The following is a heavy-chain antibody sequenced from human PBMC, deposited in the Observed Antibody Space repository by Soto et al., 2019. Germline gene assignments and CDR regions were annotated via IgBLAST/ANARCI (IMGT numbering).Heavy chain of an antibody. V-gene: IGHV2-5*01. CDR2: IYWNDDK. D-gene: IGHD6-13*01. CDR1: GFSLSTSGVG. CDR3: AHSGSSSWKGWFDP. Sequence: QITLKESGPTLVKPTQTLTLTCTFSGFSLSTSGVGVGWIRQPPGKALEWLALIYWNDDKRYSPSLKSRLTINKDTSKNQVVLTMTNMDPVDTATYYCAHSGSSSWKGWFDPWGQGTLVTVSS. J-gene: IGHJ5*02.